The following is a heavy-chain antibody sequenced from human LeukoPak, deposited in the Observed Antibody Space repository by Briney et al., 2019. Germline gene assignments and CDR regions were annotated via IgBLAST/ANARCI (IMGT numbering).Heavy chain of an antibody. Sequence: ASVKVSCKASGYTFTGYYMHWVRQAPGQGLEWMGRINPNSGGTNYAQKFQGRVTMTRDTSISTAYMELSSLRSEDTAVYYCARVPLSGGSGSYVDYWGQGTLVTVSS. J-gene: IGHJ4*02. D-gene: IGHD3-10*01. CDR3: ARVPLSGGSGSYVDY. V-gene: IGHV1-2*06. CDR1: GYTFTGYY. CDR2: INPNSGGT.